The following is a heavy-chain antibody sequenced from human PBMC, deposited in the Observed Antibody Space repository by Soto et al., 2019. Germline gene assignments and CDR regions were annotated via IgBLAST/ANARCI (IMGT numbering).Heavy chain of an antibody. CDR3: ARGLFLLYYYYYMDV. J-gene: IGHJ6*03. CDR2: MNPNSGNT. Sequence: ASVKVSCKASGYTFTSYDINWVRQATGQGLEWMGWMNPNSGNTGYAQKFQGRVTMTRNTSISTAYMELSSLRSEDTAAYYCARGLFLLYYYYYMDVWGKGPTVTVSS. CDR1: GYTFTSYD. D-gene: IGHD3-3*01. V-gene: IGHV1-8*01.